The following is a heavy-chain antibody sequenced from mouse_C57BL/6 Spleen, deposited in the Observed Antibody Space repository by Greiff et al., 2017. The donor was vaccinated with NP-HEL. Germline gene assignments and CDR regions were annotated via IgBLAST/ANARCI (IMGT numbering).Heavy chain of an antibody. Sequence: EVQVVESGGGLVKPGGSLKLSCAASGFTFSSYAMSWVRQTPEKRLEWVATISDGGSYTYNPDNVKGRFTISRDNAKNNLYLQMSHLKSEDTAMYYCARDYYGSFDYWGQGTTLTVSS. CDR2: ISDGGSYT. CDR3: ARDYYGSFDY. J-gene: IGHJ2*01. D-gene: IGHD1-1*01. V-gene: IGHV5-4*01. CDR1: GFTFSSYA.